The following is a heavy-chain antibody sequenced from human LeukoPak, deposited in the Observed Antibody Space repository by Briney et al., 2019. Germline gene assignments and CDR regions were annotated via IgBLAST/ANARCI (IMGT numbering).Heavy chain of an antibody. CDR2: ISGSGGST. V-gene: IGHV3-23*01. D-gene: IGHD1-26*01. J-gene: IGHJ3*02. Sequence: GGSLRLSCAASGFTFSSYAMSWVRQAPGKGLEWVSAISGSGGSTYYADSVKGRFTISRDNSKNTLYLQMNSLRAEDTAVYYCAKDLPSGSYLRFTDHSLDLRLDDAFDIWGQGTMVTVSS. CDR3: AKDLPSGSYLRFTDHSLDLRLDDAFDI. CDR1: GFTFSSYA.